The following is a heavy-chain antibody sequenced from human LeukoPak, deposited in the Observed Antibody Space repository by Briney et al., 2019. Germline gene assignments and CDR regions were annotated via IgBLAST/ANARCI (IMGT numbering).Heavy chain of an antibody. V-gene: IGHV3-23*01. CDR2: ISGSGGST. CDR1: GFTFSIYA. CDR3: AKDTARYCSGGSCYKYFQH. J-gene: IGHJ1*01. D-gene: IGHD2-15*01. Sequence: GGSLRLSCAASGFTFSIYAMSWVRQAPGKGLEWVSAISGSGGSTYYADSVKGRFTISRDNSMNTLYLQMNSLRAEDTAVYYCAKDTARYCSGGSCYKYFQHWGQGTLVTVSS.